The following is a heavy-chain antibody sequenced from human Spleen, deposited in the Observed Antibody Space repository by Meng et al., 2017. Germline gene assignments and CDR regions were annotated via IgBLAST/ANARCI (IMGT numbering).Heavy chain of an antibody. V-gene: IGHV4-39*07. D-gene: IGHD5-12*01. CDR3: ARGWTSGYDFHSPPGE. CDR2: IYYSGST. J-gene: IGHJ4*02. Sequence: SETLSLTCIVSGGSISSSSSYWGWIRQPPGKGLEWIGTIYYSGSTHYNPSLKSRVTISMDTSKNQFSLNLNSVTAADTAVYYCARGWTSGYDFHSPPGEWGQGTMVTSPQ. CDR1: GGSISSSSSY.